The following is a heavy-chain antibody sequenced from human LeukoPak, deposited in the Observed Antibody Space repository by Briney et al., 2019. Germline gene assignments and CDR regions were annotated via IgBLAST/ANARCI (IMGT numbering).Heavy chain of an antibody. CDR1: GGSISSGSYY. Sequence: PSETLSLTCTVSGGSISSGSYYWSWIRQPAGEGLEWIGRIYTSGSTNYNPSLKSRVTISVDTSKNQFSLKLSSVTAADTAVYYCARHWYYYDSSGYFFDYWGQGTLVTVSS. D-gene: IGHD3-22*01. CDR3: ARHWYYYDSSGYFFDY. CDR2: IYTSGST. J-gene: IGHJ4*02. V-gene: IGHV4-61*02.